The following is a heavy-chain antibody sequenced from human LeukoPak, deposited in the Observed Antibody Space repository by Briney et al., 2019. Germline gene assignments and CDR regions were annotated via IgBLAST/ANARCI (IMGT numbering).Heavy chain of an antibody. V-gene: IGHV4-4*02. CDR2: IHHSGST. Sequence: SETLSLTCAVSGGSVSSSNWWSWVRQPPGKGLEWIGEIHHSGSTNYIPSLKSRVTISVDTSKNQFSLKLSSVTAADTAMYYCARLKGYSSGWYPSYYFDYWGQGTLVTVSS. J-gene: IGHJ4*02. D-gene: IGHD6-19*01. CDR3: ARLKGYSSGWYPSYYFDY. CDR1: GGSVSSSNW.